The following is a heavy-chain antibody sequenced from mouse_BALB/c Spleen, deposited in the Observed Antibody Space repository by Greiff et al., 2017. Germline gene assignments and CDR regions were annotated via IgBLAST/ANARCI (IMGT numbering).Heavy chain of an antibody. CDR3: ARLGWRYAMGY. V-gene: IGHV3-6*02. J-gene: IGHJ4*01. CDR1: GYSITSGYY. CDR2: ISYDGSN. D-gene: IGHD1-1*02. Sequence: ESGPGLVKPSQSLSLTCSVTGYSITSGYYWYWIRQFPGNKLEWMGYISYDGSNNYNPSLKNRISITRDTSKNQFFLKLNSVTTEDTATYYCARLGWRYAMGYWGQGTSVTVSS.